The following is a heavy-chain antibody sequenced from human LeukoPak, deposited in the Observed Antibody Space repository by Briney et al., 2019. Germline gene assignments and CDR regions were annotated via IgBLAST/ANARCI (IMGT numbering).Heavy chain of an antibody. Sequence: GGSLRLSCAASGFTFNNYVMSWVRQAPGRGLEWVSGIDYAGGSTNYADSVQGRFTVSRDNSKNTLYLQMNSLRAEDTAIYYCAKDGAVAGLYYLDYWGQGTLVIVSS. D-gene: IGHD6-19*01. CDR3: AKDGAVAGLYYLDY. CDR1: GFTFNNYV. V-gene: IGHV3-23*01. J-gene: IGHJ4*02. CDR2: IDYAGGST.